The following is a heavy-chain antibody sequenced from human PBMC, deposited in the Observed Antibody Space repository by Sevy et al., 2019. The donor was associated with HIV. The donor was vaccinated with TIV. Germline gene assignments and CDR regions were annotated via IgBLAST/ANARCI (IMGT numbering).Heavy chain of an antibody. V-gene: IGHV4-59*01. CDR1: GGSISSYY. CDR3: ARVRSYASTMVRGVIDY. J-gene: IGHJ4*02. Sequence: SKTLSLTCTVSGGSISSYYWSWIRQPPGKGLEWIGYIYYSGSTNYNPSLKSRVTISVDTSKNQFSLKLSSVTAADTAVYYCARVRSYASTMVRGVIDYWGQGTLVTVSS. D-gene: IGHD3-10*01. CDR2: IYYSGST.